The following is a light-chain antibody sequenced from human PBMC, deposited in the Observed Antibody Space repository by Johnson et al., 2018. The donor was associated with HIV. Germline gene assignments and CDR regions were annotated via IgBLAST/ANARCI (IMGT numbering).Light chain of an antibody. CDR3: GTWDTSLGAYV. CDR1: NSNIGNNY. V-gene: IGLV1-51*02. J-gene: IGLJ1*01. CDR2: EST. Sequence: QSVLTQPPSVSAAPGQKVTISCSGSNSNIGNNYVSWYQQLPGTAPKLLIYESTNRPSGIPDRFSGSKSGTSATLAITGLQPGDEADYYCGTWDTSLGAYVFGTGTKVTVL.